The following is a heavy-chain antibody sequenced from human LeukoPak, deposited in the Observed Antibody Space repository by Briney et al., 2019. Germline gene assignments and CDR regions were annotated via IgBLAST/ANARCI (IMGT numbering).Heavy chain of an antibody. CDR3: ARVWDSGYDSH. D-gene: IGHD5-12*01. CDR2: INHSGST. J-gene: IGHJ4*02. CDR1: GGSFSGYY. Sequence: RTTETLSLTCAVYGGSFSGYYWSWIRQPPGKGLEWIGEINHSGSTNYNPSLKSRVTISVDTSKNQFSLKLSSVTAADTAVYYCARVWDSGYDSHWGQGTLVTVSS. V-gene: IGHV4-34*01.